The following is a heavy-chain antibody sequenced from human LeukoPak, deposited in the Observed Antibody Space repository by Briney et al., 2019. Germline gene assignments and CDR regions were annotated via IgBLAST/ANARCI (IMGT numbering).Heavy chain of an antibody. J-gene: IGHJ6*03. V-gene: IGHV3-23*01. CDR1: GFTFSSYA. Sequence: GGSLRLSCAASGFTFSSYAMSWVRQAPGKGLEWVSAISGSGGSTYYADSVKGRFTISRDNSKNTLYLQMNSLRAEDTAVYCCAKSLGPKQLVRRDYYMDVWGKGTTVTVSS. CDR3: AKSLGPKQLVRRDYYMDV. D-gene: IGHD6-6*01. CDR2: ISGSGGST.